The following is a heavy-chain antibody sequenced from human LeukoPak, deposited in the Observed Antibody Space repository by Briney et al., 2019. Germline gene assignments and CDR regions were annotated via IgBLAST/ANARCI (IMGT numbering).Heavy chain of an antibody. CDR3: ARGSKTTVTTLGFDP. V-gene: IGHV1-8*01. Sequence: ASVKVSCKASGYTFTSYDINCVRQATGQGLEWMGWMNPNSGNTGDAQKFQGRVTMTRNTSISTAYMELSSLRSDDTAVYYCARGSKTTVTTLGFDPWGQGTLVTVSS. D-gene: IGHD4-17*01. J-gene: IGHJ5*02. CDR2: MNPNSGNT. CDR1: GYTFTSYD.